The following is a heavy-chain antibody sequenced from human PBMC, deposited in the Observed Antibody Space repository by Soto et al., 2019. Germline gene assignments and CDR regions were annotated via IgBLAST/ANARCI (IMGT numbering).Heavy chain of an antibody. CDR2: ILHDGSAE. V-gene: IGHV3-30*03. D-gene: IGHD4-4*01. Sequence: GGSLRLSCAASGFTFTNYDMHWVRQAPGKGLEWMALILHDGSAEYYADSVKGRFTISRDNSKNTLYLQMNSLRAEDTAVYYCPRSRDGYSLYFYYGMDGWGQGTTVTVSS. CDR1: GFTFTNYD. J-gene: IGHJ6*02. CDR3: PRSRDGYSLYFYYGMDG.